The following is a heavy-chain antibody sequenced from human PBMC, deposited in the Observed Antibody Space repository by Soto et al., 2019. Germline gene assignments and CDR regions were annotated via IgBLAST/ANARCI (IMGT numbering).Heavy chain of an antibody. V-gene: IGHV3-11*06. CDR3: ARAQQQLVLFDY. CDR2: ISSSSSYT. D-gene: IGHD6-13*01. CDR1: GFTFSDYY. Sequence: QVQLVESGGGLVKPGGSLRLSCAASGFTFSDYYMSWIRQAPGKGLEWVSYISSSSSYTNYADSVKGRFTISRDNAKNSLYLQMNSLRAEDTAVYYCARAQQQLVLFDYWGQGTLVTVSS. J-gene: IGHJ4*02.